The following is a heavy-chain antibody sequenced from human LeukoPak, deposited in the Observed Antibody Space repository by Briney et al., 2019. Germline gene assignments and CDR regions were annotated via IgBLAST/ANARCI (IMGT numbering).Heavy chain of an antibody. V-gene: IGHV3-11*06. Sequence: GGSLRLSCAASGFTFSDYYMSWIRQAPGKGLEWVSYISSSSSYTNYADSVKGRFTISRDNAKNSLYLQMNSLRAEDTAVYYCARDLGSGSYSFNYYYGMDVWGKGTTVTVSS. D-gene: IGHD3-10*01. J-gene: IGHJ6*04. CDR2: ISSSSSYT. CDR3: ARDLGSGSYSFNYYYGMDV. CDR1: GFTFSDYY.